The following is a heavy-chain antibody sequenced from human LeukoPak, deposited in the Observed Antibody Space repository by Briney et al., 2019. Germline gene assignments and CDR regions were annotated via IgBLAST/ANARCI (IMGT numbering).Heavy chain of an antibody. CDR3: ATYSSGSRLHFDY. J-gene: IGHJ4*02. CDR1: GGSISSSTYY. V-gene: IGHV4-39*07. CDR2: IYYSGST. D-gene: IGHD6-19*01. Sequence: PSETLSLTCTVSGGSISSSTYYWGWIRQPPWKGLEWFGSIYYSGSTYYNPSLKSRVTISVDTSKNQFSLKLSSVTAADTAVYYCATYSSGSRLHFDYWGQETLVTVSS.